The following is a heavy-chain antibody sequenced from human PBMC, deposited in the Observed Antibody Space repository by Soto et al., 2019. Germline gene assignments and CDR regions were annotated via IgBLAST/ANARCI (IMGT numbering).Heavy chain of an antibody. CDR3: AREYYGLLTGYYTDY. CDR1: GFPFSSCW. V-gene: IGHV3-74*01. CDR2: ISGDGVTT. D-gene: IGHD3-9*01. Sequence: EVQLVESGGDLVQRGGSLRLSCAASGFPFSSCWMHWVRHTPGKGLDWVARISGDGVTTYYADSVTGRFTVSRDNAKNTLSLQISGLRAEDTAVYYCAREYYGLLTGYYTDYWGQGTLFSVS. J-gene: IGHJ4*02.